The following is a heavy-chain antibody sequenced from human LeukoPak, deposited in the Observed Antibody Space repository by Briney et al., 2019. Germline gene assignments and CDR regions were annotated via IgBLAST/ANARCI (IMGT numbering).Heavy chain of an antibody. J-gene: IGHJ6*03. CDR2: INPNSGGT. Sequence: ASVKVSCKASGYTFTGYYMHWVRQAPGQGLEWMGWINPNSGGTNYAQKFQGRVTMTRDTSISTAYMELSRLRSDDTAVYYCARDSRFLEWSYYYYYVDVWGKGTTVTVSS. V-gene: IGHV1-2*02. D-gene: IGHD3-3*01. CDR3: ARDSRFLEWSYYYYYVDV. CDR1: GYTFTGYY.